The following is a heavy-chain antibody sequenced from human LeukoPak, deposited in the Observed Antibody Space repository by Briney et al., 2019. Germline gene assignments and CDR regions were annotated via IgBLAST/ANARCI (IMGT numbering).Heavy chain of an antibody. CDR3: ARGGRTHYYGSGSYPAFDY. Sequence: SETLSLTCAVSGYSISSAYYWGWIRQPPGKGLEWIGSIYHSGNTYYNASLKSRVTISVGTSKNQFSLKLSSVTAADTAVYYCARGGRTHYYGSGSYPAFDYWGQGTLVTVSS. J-gene: IGHJ4*02. CDR1: GYSISSAYY. D-gene: IGHD3-10*01. V-gene: IGHV4-38-2*01. CDR2: IYHSGNT.